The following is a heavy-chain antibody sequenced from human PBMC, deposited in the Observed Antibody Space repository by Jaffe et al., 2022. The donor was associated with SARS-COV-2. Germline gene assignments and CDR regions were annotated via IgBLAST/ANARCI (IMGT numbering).Heavy chain of an antibody. CDR1: GFTFDDYT. CDR2: ISWDGGST. J-gene: IGHJ3*02. Sequence: EVQLVESGGVVVQPGGSLRLSCAASGFTFDDYTMHWVRQAPGKGLEWVSLISWDGGSTYYADSVKGRFTISRDNSKNSLYLQMNSLRTEDTALYYCAKDHCSGGSCYDAFDIWGQGTMVTVSS. CDR3: AKDHCSGGSCYDAFDI. D-gene: IGHD2-15*01. V-gene: IGHV3-43*01.